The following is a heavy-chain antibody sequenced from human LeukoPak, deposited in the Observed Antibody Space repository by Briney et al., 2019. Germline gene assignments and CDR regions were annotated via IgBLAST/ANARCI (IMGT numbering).Heavy chain of an antibody. CDR1: GFTFSSYS. Sequence: GGSLRLSCAASGFTFSSYSMNWVRQAPGKGLEWVSSISSSSSYIYYADSVKGRFTISRDNAKNTLYLQMNSLRAEDTAVYYCARFPGTTYGIFDYWGQGTLVTVSS. D-gene: IGHD1-7*01. J-gene: IGHJ4*02. CDR2: ISSSSSYI. V-gene: IGHV3-21*01. CDR3: ARFPGTTYGIFDY.